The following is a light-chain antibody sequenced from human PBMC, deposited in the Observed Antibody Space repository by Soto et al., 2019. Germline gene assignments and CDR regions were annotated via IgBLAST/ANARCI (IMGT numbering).Light chain of an antibody. CDR1: SSNIRSNA. CDR2: SND. J-gene: IGLJ2*01. V-gene: IGLV1-36*01. Sequence: QSVLTQPPSVSEAPGQRVSISCSGSSSNIRSNAVSWYQQLPGKAPRLLIYSNDLLPSGVSDRFSASKFGTSAFLAISGLQSEDEADYYCVVWDDSMNGPVFGGGTKLTVL. CDR3: VVWDDSMNGPV.